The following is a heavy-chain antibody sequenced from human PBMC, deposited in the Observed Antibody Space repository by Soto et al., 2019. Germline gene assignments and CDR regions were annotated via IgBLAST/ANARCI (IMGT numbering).Heavy chain of an antibody. V-gene: IGHV2-5*02. CDR3: IQSRCGADCLHSYASYYSYGMDV. D-gene: IGHD2-21*02. J-gene: IGHJ6*02. Sequence: QITLKESGPTLVKPTQTLTLTCTFSAFSLSTGGVGVGWIRQPPGKALEWLALIYWDDDKRYSPSLRSRLTITKDTSKNQVLLTMTHMDPVDTATYYCIQSRCGADCLHSYASYYSYGMDVWGQGTTVTVSS. CDR2: IYWDDDK. CDR1: AFSLSTGGVG.